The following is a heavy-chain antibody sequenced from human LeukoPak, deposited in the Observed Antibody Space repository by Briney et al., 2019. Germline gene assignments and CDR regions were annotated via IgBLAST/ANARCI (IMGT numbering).Heavy chain of an antibody. V-gene: IGHV3-21*01. CDR2: ISSSGRYT. CDR1: GFTFSSYS. Sequence: GGSLRLSCAASGFTFSSYSMNWVRQAPGKGLEWVSSISSSGRYTYYSDSVKGRFTISRDNAKNSLYLQMNSLRAEDTAVYYCARVGITMVSYYMDVWGKGTTVTVSS. J-gene: IGHJ6*03. D-gene: IGHD3-10*01. CDR3: ARVGITMVSYYMDV.